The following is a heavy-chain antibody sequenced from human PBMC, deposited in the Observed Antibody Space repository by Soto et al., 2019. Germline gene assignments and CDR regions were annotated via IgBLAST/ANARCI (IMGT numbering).Heavy chain of an antibody. D-gene: IGHD2-15*01. J-gene: IGHJ4*02. CDR1: GFTFSSYW. V-gene: IGHV3-74*01. CDR2: IKSDGSSI. CDR3: AVRIG. Sequence: EVQLVESGGGLVQPGGSLRLACVGSGFTFSSYWMHWVRQAPGKGLVCVSSIKSDGSSIHYADSVKGRFTISRDNAKNTLYLQMNSLRAKDTAVYYCAVRIGWGQGTLVTVSS.